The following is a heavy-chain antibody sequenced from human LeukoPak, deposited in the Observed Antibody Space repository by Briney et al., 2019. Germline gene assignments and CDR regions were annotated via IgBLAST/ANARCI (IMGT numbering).Heavy chain of an antibody. D-gene: IGHD4-17*01. CDR3: ARGGDTHGDYKGGFDY. J-gene: IGHJ4*02. CDR2: IYSGGST. V-gene: IGHV3-53*05. Sequence: PGGSLRLSCAASGFTVSSNYMSWVRQAPGKGLEWVSVIYSGGSTYYANSVKGRFTISRDNSKNTLYLQMGSLRAEDMAVYYCARGGDTHGDYKGGFDYWGQGTLVTVSS. CDR1: GFTVSSNY.